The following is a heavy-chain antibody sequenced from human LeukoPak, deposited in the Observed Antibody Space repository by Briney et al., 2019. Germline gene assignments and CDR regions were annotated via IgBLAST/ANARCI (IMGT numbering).Heavy chain of an antibody. D-gene: IGHD1-26*01. CDR1: GGFFSGYY. Sequence: SETLSLTCAVYGGFFSGYYWSWIRQPPGKGLEWIGEINHSGSTNYNPSLKSRVTISVDTSKNQFSLKLSSVTAADTAVYYCARDPSSGATYFDYWGQGILVTVSS. V-gene: IGHV4-34*01. CDR3: ARDPSSGATYFDY. CDR2: INHSGST. J-gene: IGHJ4*02.